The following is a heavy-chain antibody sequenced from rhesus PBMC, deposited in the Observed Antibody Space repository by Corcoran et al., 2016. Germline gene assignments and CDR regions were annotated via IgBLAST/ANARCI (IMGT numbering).Heavy chain of an antibody. CDR2: IHGSSGSN. V-gene: IGHV4-127*01. CDR3: ARNLAAGHYFDY. Sequence: QVQLQESGPAVGKPSETLSLTCAVSGYSISSGYDWSWIRQAPGKGLEWIGYIHGSSGSNNYNPSLKSRVTISKDTSKNQFSLKLSSMTTVDTAVYYCARNLAAGHYFDYWGQGVLVTVSS. CDR1: GYSISSGYD. J-gene: IGHJ4*01. D-gene: IGHD6-13*01.